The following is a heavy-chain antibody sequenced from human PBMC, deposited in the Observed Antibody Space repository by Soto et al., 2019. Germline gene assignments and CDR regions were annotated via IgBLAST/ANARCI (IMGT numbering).Heavy chain of an antibody. J-gene: IGHJ5*02. D-gene: IGHD6-13*01. CDR3: ARDQSWHELVWWFDP. CDR1: GYSFTSHC. CDR2: IYPGGVNI. Sequence: QVQLVQSGAEVKKPGASVKVSCKAIGYSFTSHCMHWVRQAPGQGLEWMGTIYPGGVNIGYAQQFKGRVTMSQDTSTSTVYMELNRLTSAETAVYYCARDQSWHELVWWFDPWGQGTLVTVSS. V-gene: IGHV1-46*03.